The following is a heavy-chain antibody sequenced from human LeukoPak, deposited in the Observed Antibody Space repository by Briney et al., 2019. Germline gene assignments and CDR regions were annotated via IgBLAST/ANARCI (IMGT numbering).Heavy chain of an antibody. CDR3: ARGTWSCSSTSCLNWFDP. J-gene: IGHJ5*02. CDR1: GGTFSSYA. D-gene: IGHD2-2*01. Sequence: SVKVSCKASGGTFSSYAISWVRQAPGQGLEWMGGIIPIFGTANYAQKFQGRVTITADESTSTAYMELSSLRSEDTAVYYCARGTWSCSSTSCLNWFDPWGQGTLVTVSS. V-gene: IGHV1-69*13. CDR2: IIPIFGTA.